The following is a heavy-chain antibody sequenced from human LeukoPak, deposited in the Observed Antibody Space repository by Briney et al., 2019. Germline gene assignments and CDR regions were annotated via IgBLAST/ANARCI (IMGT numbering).Heavy chain of an antibody. J-gene: IGHJ4*02. CDR2: IDTNGSAM. CDR3: ARARKGYYFDY. V-gene: IGHV3-11*04. D-gene: IGHD1-14*01. Sequence: GGSLRLSCAASGFTFSDNYMIWIRQAPGKGLEWVSYIDTNGSAMYYAVPVKGRFTISRDNARNSLYLQMNSLRAEDTAVYYCARARKGYYFDYWGQGTLVTVSS. CDR1: GFTFSDNY.